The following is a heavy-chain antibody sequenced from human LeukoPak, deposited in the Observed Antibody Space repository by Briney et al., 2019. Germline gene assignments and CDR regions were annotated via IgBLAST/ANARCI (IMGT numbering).Heavy chain of an antibody. J-gene: IGHJ4*02. CDR1: GGTFSSYA. CDR3: ARAQSRDYYDSSGYYSIFDY. D-gene: IGHD3-22*01. CDR2: IIPIFGTA. V-gene: IGHV1-69*05. Sequence: ASVKVSCTASGGTFSSYAISWVRQAPGQGLEWMGGIIPIFGTANYAQKFQGRVTITTDESTSTAYMELSSLRSEDTAVYYCARAQSRDYYDSSGYYSIFDYWGQGTLVTVSS.